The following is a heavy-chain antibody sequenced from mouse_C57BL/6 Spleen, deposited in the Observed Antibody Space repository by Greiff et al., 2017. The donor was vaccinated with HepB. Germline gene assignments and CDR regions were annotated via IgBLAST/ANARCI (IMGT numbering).Heavy chain of an antibody. Sequence: QVQLQQPGAELVKPGASVKLSCKASGYTFTSYWMQWVKQRPGQGLEWIGEIDPSDSYTNYNQKFKGKATLTVDTSSSTAYMQLSSLTSEDSAVYYCARRGGEYYGSSPFDYWGQGTTLTVSS. V-gene: IGHV1-50*01. CDR1: GYTFTSYW. D-gene: IGHD1-1*01. CDR2: IDPSDSYT. CDR3: ARRGGEYYGSSPFDY. J-gene: IGHJ2*01.